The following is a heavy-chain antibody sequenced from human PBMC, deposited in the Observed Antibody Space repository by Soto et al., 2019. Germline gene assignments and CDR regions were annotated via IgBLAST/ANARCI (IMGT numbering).Heavy chain of an antibody. CDR3: ARDWGTPGRGSAVGYYYHYGMDV. V-gene: IGHV3-7*05. CDR2: IKEDGSEK. D-gene: IGHD6-19*01. J-gene: IGHJ6*02. Sequence: EVQLVESGGGLVQPGGSLRLSCLASEFTFNTYWMNWVRQAPGRGLEWVANIKEDGSEKNDVDSVKGRLTISRDNDKHSLYLQMNSRRGEDTAVYFCARDWGTPGRGSAVGYYYHYGMDVWGQGTTVTVSS. CDR1: EFTFNTYW.